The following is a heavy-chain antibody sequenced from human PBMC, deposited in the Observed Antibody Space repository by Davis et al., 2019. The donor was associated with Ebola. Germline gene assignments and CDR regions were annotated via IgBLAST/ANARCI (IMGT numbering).Heavy chain of an antibody. D-gene: IGHD3-22*01. J-gene: IGHJ6*02. CDR2: IYYSGST. V-gene: IGHV4-39*01. Sequence: PSETLSLTCTVSGGSISSSSYYWGWIRQPPGKGLEWIGSIYYSGSTYYNPSLKSRVTISVDTSKNQFSLKLSSVTAADTAVYYCARHDSSADRYYYYGMDVWGQGTTVTVSS. CDR3: ARHDSSADRYYYYGMDV. CDR1: GGSISSSSYY.